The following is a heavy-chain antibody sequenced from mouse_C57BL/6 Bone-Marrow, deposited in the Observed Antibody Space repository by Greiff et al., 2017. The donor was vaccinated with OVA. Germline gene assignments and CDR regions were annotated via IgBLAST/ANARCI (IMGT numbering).Heavy chain of an antibody. CDR3: ASPVYDGYSPYAMDY. D-gene: IGHD2-3*01. Sequence: EVKLMESGGGLVQPGGSLKLSCAASGFTFSDYYMYWVRQTPEKRLEWVAYISNGGGSTYYPDTVKGRFNISRDNAKNTLYLQMSRLKSEDTAMYYCASPVYDGYSPYAMDYWGQGTSVTVSA. V-gene: IGHV5-12*01. J-gene: IGHJ4*01. CDR1: GFTFSDYY. CDR2: ISNGGGST.